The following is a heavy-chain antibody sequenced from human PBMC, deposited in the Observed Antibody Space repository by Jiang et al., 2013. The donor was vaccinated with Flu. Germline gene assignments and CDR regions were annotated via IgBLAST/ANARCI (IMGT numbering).Heavy chain of an antibody. Sequence: LLKPSETLSLTCTVSGGSISSYYWSWIRQPPGKGLEWIGYIYYSGSTNYNPSLKSRVTISVDTSKNQFSLKLSSVTAADTAVYYCARGGCYFTQSYYYYYYGMDVWGKGTTVTVSS. CDR3: ARGGCYFTQSYYYYYYGMDV. V-gene: IGHV4-59*08. J-gene: IGHJ6*04. CDR2: IYYSGST. D-gene: IGHD3-10*01. CDR1: GGSISSYY.